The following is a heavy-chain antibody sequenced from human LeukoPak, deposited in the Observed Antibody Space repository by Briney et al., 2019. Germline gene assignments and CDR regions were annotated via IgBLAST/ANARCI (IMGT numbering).Heavy chain of an antibody. CDR2: IYYSGST. V-gene: IGHV4-39*02. D-gene: IGHD3-10*01. Sequence: KPSETPSLPFTVSGGSISSSSYYWGWIRPPPGEGLEWIGSIYYSGSTYYNPSLKSRVTISVDTSKNQFSLKPSSVTAADTAVYYCAREIPTMVRGVINAYWGQGTLVTVSS. J-gene: IGHJ4*02. CDR3: AREIPTMVRGVINAY. CDR1: GGSISSSSYY.